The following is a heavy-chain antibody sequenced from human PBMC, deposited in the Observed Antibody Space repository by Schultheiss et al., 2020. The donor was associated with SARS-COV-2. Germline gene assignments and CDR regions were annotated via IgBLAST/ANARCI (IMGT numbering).Heavy chain of an antibody. CDR2: INHSGST. J-gene: IGHJ5*02. Sequence: SETLSLTCAVYGGSFSGYYWSWIRQPPGKGLEWIGEINHSGSTYYNPSLKTRVTISVDTSKNQFSLKVRSVTAADTAVYYCARGRVSRAFDPWGQGTLVTVSS. CDR3: ARGRVSRAFDP. CDR1: GGSFSGYY. D-gene: IGHD6-13*01. V-gene: IGHV4-34*01.